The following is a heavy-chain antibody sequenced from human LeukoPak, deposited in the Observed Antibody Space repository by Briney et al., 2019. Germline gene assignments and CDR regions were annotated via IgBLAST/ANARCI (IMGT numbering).Heavy chain of an antibody. V-gene: IGHV3-9*01. Sequence: GGSLRLSCAASGFTFDDYAMHWVRHAPGKGLEWVSGISWNSGSIVYADSVKGRFTISRDNAKNSLYLQMNSLRAEDTAFYYCAKEKKNLPGMFDYWGQGTLVTVSS. CDR2: ISWNSGSI. CDR1: GFTFDDYA. J-gene: IGHJ4*02. CDR3: AKEKKNLPGMFDY. D-gene: IGHD3-10*02.